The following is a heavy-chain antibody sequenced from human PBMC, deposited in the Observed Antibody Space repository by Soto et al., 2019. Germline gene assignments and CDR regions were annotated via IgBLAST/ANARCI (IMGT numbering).Heavy chain of an antibody. V-gene: IGHV1-18*01. Sequence: ASVKVSCKASGYTFTSYGISWVRQAPGQGLEWMGWISAYNGNTNYAQKLQGRVTMTRDTSTSTVYMELSSLRSEDTAVYYCARDGGYCISTSCYFKLWFDPWGQGTLVTVS. CDR2: ISAYNGNT. CDR1: GYTFTSYG. J-gene: IGHJ5*02. CDR3: ARDGGYCISTSCYFKLWFDP. D-gene: IGHD2-2*01.